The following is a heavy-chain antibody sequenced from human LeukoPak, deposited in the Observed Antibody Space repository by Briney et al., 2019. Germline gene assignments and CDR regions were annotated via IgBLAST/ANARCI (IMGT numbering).Heavy chain of an antibody. CDR3: ARLYSSSWYFNY. J-gene: IGHJ4*02. CDR1: GGSISSYY. D-gene: IGHD6-13*01. CDR2: IYSSGST. V-gene: IGHV4-59*01. Sequence: PSETLSLTCTVSGGSISSYYWSWIRQPPGKGLEWIGYIYSSGSTNYNPSLKSRVTISIDTSKNQFSLNLRSVTAADTAVYYCARLYSSSWYFNYWGQGTLVTVSS.